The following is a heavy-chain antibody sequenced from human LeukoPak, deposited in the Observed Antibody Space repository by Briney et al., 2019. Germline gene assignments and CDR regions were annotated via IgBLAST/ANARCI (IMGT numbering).Heavy chain of an antibody. V-gene: IGHV1-46*01. CDR1: GYTFTSYY. J-gene: IGHJ4*02. CDR3: AREKEVVVVTGNYFDY. Sequence: GASVRVSCMASGYTFTSYYIHWVRQAPGQGLEWMGIINPSGGGTTYAQKFQGRVTMTGDTSTSTVYMELSSLTSEDTAVYYCAREKEVVVVTGNYFDYWGQGSLVTVSS. CDR2: INPSGGGT. D-gene: IGHD2-21*02.